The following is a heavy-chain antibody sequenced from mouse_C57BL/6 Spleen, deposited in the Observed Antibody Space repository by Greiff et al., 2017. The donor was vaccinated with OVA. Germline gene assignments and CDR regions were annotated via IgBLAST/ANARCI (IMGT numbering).Heavy chain of an antibody. CDR1: GYTFTSYW. Sequence: QVHVKQPGAELVMPGASVKLSCKASGYTFTSYWMHWVKQRPGQGLEWIGEIDPSDSYTNYNQKFKGKSTLTVDKSSSTAYMQLSSLTSEDSAVYYCASENYSKSHYYAMDYWGQGTSVTVSS. V-gene: IGHV1-69*01. J-gene: IGHJ4*01. D-gene: IGHD2-5*01. CDR2: IDPSDSYT. CDR3: ASENYSKSHYYAMDY.